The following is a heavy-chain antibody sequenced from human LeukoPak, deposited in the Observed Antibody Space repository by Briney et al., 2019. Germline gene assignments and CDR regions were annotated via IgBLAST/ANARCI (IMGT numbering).Heavy chain of an antibody. CDR3: ARDQYCSGGSCYPDY. CDR2: ISPSGGST. Sequence: ASVKVSCKASGYTFTSYYMHWVRQAPGQGLEWMGIISPSGGSTSYAQKLQGRVTMTRDTSTSTVYMELSSLRSEDTAVYYCARDQYCSGGSCYPDYWGQGTLVTVSS. V-gene: IGHV1-46*01. D-gene: IGHD2-15*01. J-gene: IGHJ4*02. CDR1: GYTFTSYY.